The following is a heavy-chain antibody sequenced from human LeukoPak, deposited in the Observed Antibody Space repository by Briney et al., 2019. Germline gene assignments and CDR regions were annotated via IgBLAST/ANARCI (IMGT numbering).Heavy chain of an antibody. Sequence: LGESLKISCKGSGYSFATYWIGWVRPVPGKGMEWMGIIYPADSDTRYNPSFQGQVTISADQSVSSAYLQWSSLKASDTAIYYCARLTCSPTTCYGRVGDWFDPWGQGTLVTVSS. V-gene: IGHV5-51*01. CDR3: ARLTCSPTTCYGRVGDWFDP. D-gene: IGHD2-2*01. J-gene: IGHJ5*02. CDR2: IYPADSDT. CDR1: GYSFATYW.